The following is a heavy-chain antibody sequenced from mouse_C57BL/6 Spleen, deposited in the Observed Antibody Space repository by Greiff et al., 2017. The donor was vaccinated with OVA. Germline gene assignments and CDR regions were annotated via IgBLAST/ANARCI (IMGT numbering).Heavy chain of an antibody. CDR1: GYTFTSSW. Sequence: VQLQQPGAELVRPGTSVKLSCKASGYTFTSSWMHWVKQRPGQGLEWIGVIDPSDSYTNYNQKLKGKATLTVDTSSSTAYMQLSSLTSDDSAVYYCARDYYGSSSYYAMDYWGQGTSVTVSS. CDR2: IDPSDSYT. J-gene: IGHJ4*01. D-gene: IGHD1-1*01. V-gene: IGHV1-59*01. CDR3: ARDYYGSSSYYAMDY.